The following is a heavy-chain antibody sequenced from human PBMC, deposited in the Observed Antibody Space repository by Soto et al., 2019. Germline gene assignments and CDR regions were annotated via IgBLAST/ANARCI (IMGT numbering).Heavy chain of an antibody. CDR1: GGSRSSNY. J-gene: IGHJ4*02. CDR2: VYNSGST. D-gene: IGHD6-13*01. Sequence: SETLSLTCTVSGGSRSSNYWTWIRQPPGKGLEWIGYVYNSGSTNYNPSLKSRVTISEDTSKSQFSLKVNSMTAADTAVYYCARYRREAVAGYTLDNWGQGSLVTVSS. V-gene: IGHV4-59*01. CDR3: ARYRREAVAGYTLDN.